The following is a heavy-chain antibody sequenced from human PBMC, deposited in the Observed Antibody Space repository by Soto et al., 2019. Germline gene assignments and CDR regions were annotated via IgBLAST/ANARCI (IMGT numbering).Heavy chain of an antibody. D-gene: IGHD3-10*01. CDR1: GFPFSSYS. J-gene: IGHJ4*02. Sequence: GGSLKLSSAASGFPFSSYSMNWFRQAPWKGLEWVSYIRSSTSIIYYADSVKGRFTISRDNAKNSLYLQMSSLRDEDTAVYFCARDYYGSGSYPDCFDYWGQGTLVTVSS. CDR2: IRSSTSII. CDR3: ARDYYGSGSYPDCFDY. V-gene: IGHV3-48*02.